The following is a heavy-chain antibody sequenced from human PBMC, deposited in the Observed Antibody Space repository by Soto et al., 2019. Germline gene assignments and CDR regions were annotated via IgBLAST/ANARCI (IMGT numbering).Heavy chain of an antibody. Sequence: SETLSLPCTVSGGSISRGGYYWSWIRQHPGKGLEWIGYIYYSGSTYYNPSLKSRVTISVDTSKNQFSLKLSSVTAADTAVYYCARDREMAAYYYYYGMDVWGQGTTVTVSS. CDR2: IYYSGST. V-gene: IGHV4-31*03. J-gene: IGHJ6*02. D-gene: IGHD6-19*01. CDR3: ARDREMAAYYYYYGMDV. CDR1: GGSISRGGYY.